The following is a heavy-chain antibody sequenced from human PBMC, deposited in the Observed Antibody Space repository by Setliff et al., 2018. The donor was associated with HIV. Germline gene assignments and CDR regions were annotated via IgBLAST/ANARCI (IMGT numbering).Heavy chain of an antibody. D-gene: IGHD3-9*01. CDR1: GFTFSSYS. V-gene: IGHV3-7*01. CDR3: VSGGAYFDFLLPPFDY. CDR2: IKQDGSKT. Sequence: GGSLRLSCAASGFTFSSYSMNWVRQAPGKGLEWVANIKQDGSKTFYVDSVKGRFIISRDNTKNSLYLQMNSLRVEDTAMYYCVSGGAYFDFLLPPFDYWGQGTLVTVSS. J-gene: IGHJ4*02.